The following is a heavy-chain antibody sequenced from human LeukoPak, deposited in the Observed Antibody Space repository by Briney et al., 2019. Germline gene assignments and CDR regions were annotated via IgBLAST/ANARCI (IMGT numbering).Heavy chain of an antibody. CDR3: ASFIGIAAAAHLLDY. V-gene: IGHV3-21*01. Sequence: NPGRSLRLSCAASGFTFSSYSMNWVRQAPGKGLEWVSSISSSSSYIYYADSVKGRFTISRDNAKNSLYLQMNSLRAEDTAVYYCASFIGIAAAAHLLDYWGQGTLVTVSS. CDR2: ISSSSSYI. J-gene: IGHJ4*02. D-gene: IGHD6-13*01. CDR1: GFTFSSYS.